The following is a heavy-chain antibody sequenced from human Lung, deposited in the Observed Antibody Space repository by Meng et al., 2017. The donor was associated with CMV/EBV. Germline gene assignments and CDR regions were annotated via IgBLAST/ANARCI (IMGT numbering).Heavy chain of an antibody. CDR3: ARDSSHWSKDF. CDR1: GYQFKFSS. Sequence: SGKTAGYQFKFSSRHGVRQAPGQGPEWMGIFDPRGDSTSYAWKFQGRLTLTEDRSTTTMYMELRSLRSEDTAVYYCARDSSHWSKDFWGQGTLVTVSS. J-gene: IGHJ4*02. V-gene: IGHV1-46*02. D-gene: IGHD6-19*01. CDR2: FDPRGDST.